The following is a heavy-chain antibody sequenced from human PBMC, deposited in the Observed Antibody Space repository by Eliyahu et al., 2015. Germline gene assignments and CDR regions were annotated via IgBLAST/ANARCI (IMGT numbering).Heavy chain of an antibody. V-gene: IGHV1-69*04. CDR1: GGTFSSYA. J-gene: IGHJ6*02. CDR3: ASTEVVRGLYYYGMDV. D-gene: IGHD3-10*01. CDR2: IIPILGIA. Sequence: EVKKPGSSVKVSCKASGGTFSSYAISWVRQAPGQGLEWMGRIIPILGIANYAQKFQGRVTITADKSTSTAYMELSSLRSEDTAVYYCASTEVVRGLYYYGMDVWGQGTTVTVSS.